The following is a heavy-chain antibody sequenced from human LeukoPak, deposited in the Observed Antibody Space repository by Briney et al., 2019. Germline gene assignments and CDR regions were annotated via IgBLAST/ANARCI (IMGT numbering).Heavy chain of an antibody. Sequence: ASVKVSCKVSGYTLTELSMHWVRQAPGKGLEWMGGFDPEDGETIYAQKFQGRVTMTEDTSTDTAYMELSSLRSGDTAVYYCATAYIVARIFDYWGQGTLVTVSS. CDR1: GYTLTELS. V-gene: IGHV1-24*01. D-gene: IGHD5-12*01. CDR3: ATAYIVARIFDY. CDR2: FDPEDGET. J-gene: IGHJ4*02.